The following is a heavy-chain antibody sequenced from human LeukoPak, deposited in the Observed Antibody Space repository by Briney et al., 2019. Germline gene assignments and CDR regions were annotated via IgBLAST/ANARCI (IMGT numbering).Heavy chain of an antibody. V-gene: IGHV3-7*03. CDR3: ARGGGLDV. CDR2: INHNGNVN. D-gene: IGHD3-16*01. Sequence: GGSLRLSCVGSGFAFGSYWMNWARQAPGKGLEWVASINHNGNVNYYVDSVKGRFTISRDYAKNSLYLQMSNLRAEDTAVYFCARGGGLDVWGQGATVTVSS. J-gene: IGHJ6*02. CDR1: GFAFGSYW.